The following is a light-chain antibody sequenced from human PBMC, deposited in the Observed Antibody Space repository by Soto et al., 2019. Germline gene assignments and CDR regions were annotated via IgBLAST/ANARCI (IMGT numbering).Light chain of an antibody. V-gene: IGKV3-20*01. CDR3: QRFGSSPRYT. CDR1: QSVSSSY. Sequence: EIVLTQSPGTLSLSPGERATLSCRASQSVSSSYLAWYQQRPGQAPRLLIYGASSRATGIPDRFSGSGSGTHFTLTISRLEPEDFAVYYCQRFGSSPRYTFGQGTKLEIK. CDR2: GAS. J-gene: IGKJ2*01.